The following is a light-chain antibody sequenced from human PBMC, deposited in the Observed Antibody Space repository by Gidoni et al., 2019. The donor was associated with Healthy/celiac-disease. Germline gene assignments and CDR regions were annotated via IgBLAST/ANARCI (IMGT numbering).Light chain of an antibody. J-gene: IGLJ7*01. CDR2: YDS. CDR1: NIGRKS. CDR3: PVWDSSSDHAV. Sequence: SYVLTQPPAVAVAPGKTARITCGGNNIGRKSVHWYQQKPGRAPVLVIYYDSDRPSWSPERFSGSNSGNTATLTISRVEAGDEADYYCPVWDSSSDHAVFGGGTQLTVL. V-gene: IGLV3-21*04.